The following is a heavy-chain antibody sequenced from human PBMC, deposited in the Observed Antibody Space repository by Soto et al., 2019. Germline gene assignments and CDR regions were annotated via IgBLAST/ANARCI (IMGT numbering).Heavy chain of an antibody. CDR1: GGSISSSYYY. D-gene: IGHD6-13*01. J-gene: IGHJ4*02. CDR2: IHYSGNT. Sequence: QLQLQESGPGLVKPSETLSLTCTVSGGSISSSYYYWGWVRQPPGKGLEWIGSIHYSGNTYCHPSLKNRFPISVDTSKNQFSPKLNSVTAVDTAVYSCAELGQQLVPSYFDYWGQGTLVTVSS. CDR3: AELGQQLVPSYFDY. V-gene: IGHV4-39*01.